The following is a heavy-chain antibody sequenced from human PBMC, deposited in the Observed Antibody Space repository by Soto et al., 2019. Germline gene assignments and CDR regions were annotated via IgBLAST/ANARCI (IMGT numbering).Heavy chain of an antibody. D-gene: IGHD1-7*01. V-gene: IGHV4-34*01. CDR2: INHSGST. CDR3: ARDPPGITGTTMPFDY. Sequence: PSETLSLTCAVYGGSFSGYYWSWIRQPPGKGLEWIGEINHSGSTNYNPSLKSRVTISVDTSKNQFSLKLSSVTAADTAVYYCARDPPGITGTTMPFDYWGQGTLVTVSS. CDR1: GGSFSGYY. J-gene: IGHJ4*02.